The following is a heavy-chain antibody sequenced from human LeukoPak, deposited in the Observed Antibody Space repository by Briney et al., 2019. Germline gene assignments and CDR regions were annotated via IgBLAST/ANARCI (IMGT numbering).Heavy chain of an antibody. CDR3: AREGEAARPGLNDAFDI. CDR1: GYTFTSYY. Sequence: EASVTVSFTASGYTFTSYYLHWVRQAPGQGLEWMGIINPSGGSTSYAQKFQGRVTMTRDTSTSTVYMELHSLRSEDTAVYYCAREGEAARPGLNDAFDIWGQGTMVTVSS. V-gene: IGHV1-46*01. J-gene: IGHJ3*02. D-gene: IGHD6-6*01. CDR2: INPSGGST.